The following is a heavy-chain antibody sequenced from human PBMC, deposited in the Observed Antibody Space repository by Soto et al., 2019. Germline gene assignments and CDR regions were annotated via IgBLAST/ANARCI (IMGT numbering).Heavy chain of an antibody. CDR2: IDGTSTFS. CDR1: VFTFSNND. V-gene: IGHV3-23*05. Sequence: RGSLLVACVSSVFTFSNNDMTWVRQAPGKGLDWVSTIDGTSTFSNYADSVEGRFTISRDNSRNTVYLQMNRLRADDTAVYYCAKNSGWFTAWGQGTMVTVSS. J-gene: IGHJ5*02. D-gene: IGHD6-19*01. CDR3: AKNSGWFTA.